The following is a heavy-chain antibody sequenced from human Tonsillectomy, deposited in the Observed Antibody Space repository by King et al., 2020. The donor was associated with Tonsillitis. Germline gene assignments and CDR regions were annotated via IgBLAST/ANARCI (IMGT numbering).Heavy chain of an antibody. V-gene: IGHV4-39*02. CDR2: IYYSGSS. CDR1: GGSVSSTSCY. J-gene: IGHJ4*02. D-gene: IGHD2-15*01. CDR3: ARLTWVVAVTGPQFDY. Sequence: QMQLQESGPGLVKPSETLSLTCTVSGGSVSSTSCYWGWIRQPPGKGLEWIGNIYYSGSSYHNPSLKSRVAISVDTSKNHFSLKLTSVTAADTAVYYCARLTWVVAVTGPQFDYWSQGTLVTVSS.